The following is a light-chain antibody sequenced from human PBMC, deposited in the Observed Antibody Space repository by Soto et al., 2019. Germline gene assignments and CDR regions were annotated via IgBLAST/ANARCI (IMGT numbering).Light chain of an antibody. J-gene: IGLJ3*02. V-gene: IGLV2-14*01. CDR1: SSDVGGYNY. CDR2: DVS. Sequence: QSALTQPASVSGSPGQSITISCTGTSSDVGGYNYVSWYQQHPGKAPKLMIYDVSNRPSGVSNRFSGSKSGNTASLTISGLQAEHEADYYCISYTSSRTWVFGGGTRLTV. CDR3: ISYTSSRTWV.